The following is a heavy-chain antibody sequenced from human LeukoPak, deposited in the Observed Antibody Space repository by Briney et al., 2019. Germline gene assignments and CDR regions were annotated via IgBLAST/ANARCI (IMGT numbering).Heavy chain of an antibody. CDR3: AKSTTKAHYYDSSGYPY. CDR2: ISGSGGST. V-gene: IGHV3-23*01. D-gene: IGHD3-22*01. J-gene: IGHJ4*02. Sequence: GGPLRLSCAASGFTFSSYAMSWVRQAPGKGLEWVSAISGSGGSTYYADSVKGRFTIPRDNSKNTLYLQMNSLRAEDTAVYYCAKSTTKAHYYDSSGYPYWGQGTLVTVSS. CDR1: GFTFSSYA.